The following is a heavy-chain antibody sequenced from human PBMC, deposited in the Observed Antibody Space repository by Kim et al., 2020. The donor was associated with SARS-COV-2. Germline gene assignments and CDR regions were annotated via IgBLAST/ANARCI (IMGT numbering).Heavy chain of an antibody. D-gene: IGHD1-20*01. V-gene: IGHV3-9*01. Sequence: GGSLRLSCAASGFDFGDYVMHWVRQPPGKGLEWVAGISCKSGTLCYADSVKGRFIISRDNSKNSLYLQINSLRGEDTAFYYCAKEINSSDNWNY. J-gene: IGHJ4*01. CDR1: GFDFGDYV. CDR3: AKEINSSDNWNY. CDR2: ISCKSGTL.